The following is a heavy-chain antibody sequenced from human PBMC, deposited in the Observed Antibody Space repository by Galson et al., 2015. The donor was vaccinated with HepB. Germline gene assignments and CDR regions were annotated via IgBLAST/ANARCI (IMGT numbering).Heavy chain of an antibody. CDR1: GGTFSSYA. D-gene: IGHD6-13*01. CDR2: IIPIFGTA. J-gene: IGHJ4*02. CDR3: ARNLPTYSSSWYTFDY. V-gene: IGHV1-69*13. Sequence: SVKVPCKASGGTFSSYAISWVRQAPGQGLEWMGGIIPIFGTANYAQKFQGRVTITADESTSTAYMELSSLRSEDTAVYYCARNLPTYSSSWYTFDYWGQGTLVTVSS.